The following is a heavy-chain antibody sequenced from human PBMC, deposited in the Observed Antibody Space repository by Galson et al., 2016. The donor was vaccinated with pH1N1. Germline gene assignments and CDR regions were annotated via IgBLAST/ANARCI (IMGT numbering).Heavy chain of an antibody. CDR1: GFTFSDYY. CDR2: ISSSCNTI. D-gene: IGHD3-22*01. CDR3: VKLDSSGYYYGRFDS. V-gene: IGHV3-11*01. J-gene: IGHJ4*02. Sequence: SLRLSCAASGFTFSDYYMSWIRQAPGKGLEWLSYISSSCNTIYYADSVKGRFTISRDNSKNTLYLQTNSLRAENTAIYYCVKLDSSGYYYGRFDSWGQGTLVTVSS.